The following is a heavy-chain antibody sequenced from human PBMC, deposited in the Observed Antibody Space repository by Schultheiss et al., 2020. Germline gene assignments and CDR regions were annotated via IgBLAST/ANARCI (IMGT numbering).Heavy chain of an antibody. CDR3: AKGDSSSSVVDWFDP. J-gene: IGHJ5*02. V-gene: IGHV3-23*01. CDR1: GFTFSSYG. Sequence: GGSLRLSCAASGFTFSSYGMHWVRQATGKGLEWVSAISGSGGSTYYADSVKGRFTISRDNSKNTLYLQMNSLRAEDTAVYYCAKGDSSSSVVDWFDPWGKGTLVTVAS. CDR2: ISGSGGST. D-gene: IGHD6-6*01.